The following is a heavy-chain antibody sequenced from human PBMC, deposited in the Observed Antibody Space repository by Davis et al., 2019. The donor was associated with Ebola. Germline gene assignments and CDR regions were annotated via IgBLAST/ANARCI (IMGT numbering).Heavy chain of an antibody. Sequence: ASVKVSCKASGYTFTSYDINWVRQATGQGLEWMGWMNPNSGNTGYAQKFQGRVTITRNTSISTAYMELSSLRSEDTAVYYCARGPYHSSSWYVRNYYYYYYMDVWGKGTTVTVSS. J-gene: IGHJ6*03. D-gene: IGHD6-13*01. CDR2: MNPNSGNT. CDR3: ARGPYHSSSWYVRNYYYYYYMDV. CDR1: GYTFTSYD. V-gene: IGHV1-8*03.